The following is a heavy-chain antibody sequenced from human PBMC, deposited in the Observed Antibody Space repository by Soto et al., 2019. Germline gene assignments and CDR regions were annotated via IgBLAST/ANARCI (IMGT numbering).Heavy chain of an antibody. D-gene: IGHD6-19*01. V-gene: IGHV3-33*01. J-gene: IGHJ4*02. Sequence: QVQLVESGGGVVQPGRSLRLSCAASGFTFSSYGMHWVRQAPGKGLEWVAVIWYDGSNKYYADSVNGRFTISRDNSKNTLYLQMNSLRAEDTAVYYCARDRGSGWHGAFDYWGQGTLVTVSS. CDR3: ARDRGSGWHGAFDY. CDR1: GFTFSSYG. CDR2: IWYDGSNK.